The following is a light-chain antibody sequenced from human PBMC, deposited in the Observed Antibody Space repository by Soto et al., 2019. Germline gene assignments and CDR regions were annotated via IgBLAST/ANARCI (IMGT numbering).Light chain of an antibody. J-gene: IGKJ5*01. CDR2: DAS. Sequence: EIVITESPFALSVSPGERATLSCRASQSVTNSYLAWYQQKPGQAPRLLIYDASNRATGIPARFSGSGSGTDFTLTISSLEPEDFAVYYCQQRSNWPPITFGQGTRLEI. CDR3: QQRSNWPPIT. CDR1: QSVTNSY. V-gene: IGKV3-11*01.